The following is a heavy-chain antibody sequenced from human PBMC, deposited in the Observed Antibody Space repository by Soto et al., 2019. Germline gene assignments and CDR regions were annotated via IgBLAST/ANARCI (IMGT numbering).Heavy chain of an antibody. J-gene: IGHJ6*03. CDR1: GYSFTNYG. V-gene: IGHV1-18*01. CDR2: ISAYNGNT. CDR3: ARDRGVAPPVAGNTHYYYYMDV. D-gene: IGHD6-19*01. Sequence: QDQLVQSGVEVKKPGASVKVSCKASGYSFTNYGITWVRQAPGQGFEWMGWISAYNGNTNYAQKFQGRVTMTTDASTSTXXLEXXXLRXDXTAVYYCARDRGVAPPVAGNTHYYYYMDVWGKGTTVTVSS.